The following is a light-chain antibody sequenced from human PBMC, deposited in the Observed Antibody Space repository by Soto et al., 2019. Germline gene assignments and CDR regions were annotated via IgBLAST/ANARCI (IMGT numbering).Light chain of an antibody. CDR1: QSVSIK. J-gene: IGKJ5*01. CDR3: QQYNNWPPIT. Sequence: EIVLTQSPATLSLSPGDRATLSCRASQSVSIKLAWYQQKPGQAPRLLIYDTSTRATGIPARFSGSGSGTEFTLTISSLRSEDFAVYYCQQYNNWPPITFGQGTRLEIK. CDR2: DTS. V-gene: IGKV3-15*01.